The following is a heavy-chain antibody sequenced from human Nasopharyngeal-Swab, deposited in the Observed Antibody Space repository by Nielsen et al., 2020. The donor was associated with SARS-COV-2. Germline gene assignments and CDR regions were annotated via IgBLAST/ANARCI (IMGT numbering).Heavy chain of an antibody. Sequence: WVRQAPGQGLEWMGGIIPIFGTANYAQKFQGRVTITADESTSTAYMELSSLRSEDTAVYYCARDQRRGYSGYDHTYFDYWGQGTLVTV. J-gene: IGHJ4*02. D-gene: IGHD5-12*01. CDR3: ARDQRRGYSGYDHTYFDY. CDR2: IIPIFGTA. V-gene: IGHV1-69*01.